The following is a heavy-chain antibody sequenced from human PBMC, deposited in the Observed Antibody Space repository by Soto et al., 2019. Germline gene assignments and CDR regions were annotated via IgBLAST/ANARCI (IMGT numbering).Heavy chain of an antibody. J-gene: IGHJ3*02. CDR2: IKSDGSAT. D-gene: IGHD4-17*01. Sequence: EVQLVESGGGLVQPGGSLTLSCAASGFTLSSYWMHWVRQAPGKGLVWVSRIKSDGSATNYADSVKGRLTISRDNAKNTLYLQMNSLRAEDIAEYYCAMTTVTDWTCAFDIWGQGTMVTVSS. CDR1: GFTLSSYW. V-gene: IGHV3-74*01. CDR3: AMTTVTDWTCAFDI.